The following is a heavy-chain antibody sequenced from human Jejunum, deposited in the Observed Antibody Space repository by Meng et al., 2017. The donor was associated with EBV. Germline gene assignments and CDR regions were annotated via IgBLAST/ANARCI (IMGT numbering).Heavy chain of an antibody. D-gene: IGHD4-23*01. J-gene: IGHJ1*01. CDR2: ISDSGGT. CDR3: AKGGGNSAAEYFHH. Sequence: DVKLLESVGGFVRPGGSLRLSCAASGFTFTSYVMRWVRQAPGKGLEWVSTISDSGGTYYADSVKGRFTISRDNSKNALYLQMNSLRAEDTAVYYCAKGGGNSAAEYFHHWGQGTLVTVSS. V-gene: IGHV3-23*01. CDR1: GFTFTSYV.